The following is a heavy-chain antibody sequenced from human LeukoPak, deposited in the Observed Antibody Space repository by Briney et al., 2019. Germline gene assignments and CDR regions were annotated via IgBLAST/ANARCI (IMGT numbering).Heavy chain of an antibody. CDR1: GFTFSSYW. CDR3: ARDQVYAFWSGRFDYYYYYMDV. D-gene: IGHD3-3*01. J-gene: IGHJ6*03. V-gene: IGHV3-7*01. Sequence: GGSLRLSCAASGFTFSSYWMSWVRQAPGKELEWVANIKQDESEKYYVDSVKGRFTISRDNAKNSLYLQMNSLRAEDTAVYYCARDQVYAFWSGRFDYYYYYMDVWGKGTTVTVSS. CDR2: IKQDESEK.